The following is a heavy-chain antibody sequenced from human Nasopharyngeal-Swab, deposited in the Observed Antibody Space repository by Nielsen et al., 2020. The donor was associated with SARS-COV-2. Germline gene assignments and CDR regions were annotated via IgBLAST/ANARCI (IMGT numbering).Heavy chain of an antibody. CDR2: IYGGGFVT. J-gene: IGHJ4*02. Sequence: WILQPPGKGLEWVALIYGGGFVTHYVDSVKGRFTVSRDDSRGTLSLQMNSLRVDDTAVYYCASARGSFDYWGQGAVVTVSS. CDR3: ASARGSFDY. V-gene: IGHV3-23*03.